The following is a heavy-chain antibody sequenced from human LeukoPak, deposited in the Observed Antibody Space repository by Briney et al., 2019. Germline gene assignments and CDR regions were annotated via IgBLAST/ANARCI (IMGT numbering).Heavy chain of an antibody. CDR1: GGSISSGSYY. CDR2: IYTSGST. V-gene: IGHV4-61*02. J-gene: IGHJ5*01. D-gene: IGHD2-2*01. Sequence: SQTLSLTCTVSGGSISSGSYYWSWIRQPAGKGLEWIGRIYTSGSTNYNPSLKSRVTISVDTSKNQFSLKLSSVTAADTAVYYCARASRVYVVVPAAIGSWFDSWGQGTLVTVSS. CDR3: ARASRVYVVVPAAIGSWFDS.